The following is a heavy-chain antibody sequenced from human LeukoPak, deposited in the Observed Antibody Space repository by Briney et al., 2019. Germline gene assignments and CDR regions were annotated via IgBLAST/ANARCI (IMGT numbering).Heavy chain of an antibody. CDR3: ARYQSKMGAVVFDS. D-gene: IGHD1-26*01. J-gene: IGHJ4*02. CDR2: INWNGGST. V-gene: IGHV3-20*04. Sequence: PGGSLRLSCAASGFTSDDYGMSWVRQVSGKGLEWVSGINWNGGSTGYADSVKGRFTMSRDNAKNSLYLQMNSLRDEDTALYYCARYQSKMGAVVFDSWGQGTLVTVSS. CDR1: GFTSDDYG.